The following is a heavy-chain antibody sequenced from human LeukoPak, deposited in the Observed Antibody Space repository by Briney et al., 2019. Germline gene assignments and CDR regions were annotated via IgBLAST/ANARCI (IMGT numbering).Heavy chain of an antibody. J-gene: IGHJ4*02. CDR2: IYYSGST. V-gene: IGHV4-39*01. D-gene: IGHD3-10*01. CDR3: ARRGVRGVITPQGFDY. CDR1: GGSISSSSYY. Sequence: PSETLSLTCTVSGGSISSSSYYWGWIRQPPGKGLEWIGSIYYSGSTYYNPSLKSRVTISVDTSKNQFSLKLSSVTAADTAVYYCARRGVRGVITPQGFDYWGQGTLVTVSS.